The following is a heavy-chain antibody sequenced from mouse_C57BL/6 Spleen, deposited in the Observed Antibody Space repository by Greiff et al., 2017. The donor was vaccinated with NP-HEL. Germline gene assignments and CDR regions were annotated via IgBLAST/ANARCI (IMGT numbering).Heavy chain of an antibody. CDR2: IDPENGDT. D-gene: IGHD1-1*01. J-gene: IGHJ1*03. V-gene: IGHV14-4*01. CDR3: TTEHYGSRSDRWYFDV. Sequence: EVQLQQSGAELVRPGASVKLSCTASGFNIKDDYMHWVKQRPEQGLEWIGWIDPENGDTEYASKFQGKATITADTSSNTAYLQLSSLTSEDTAVYYCTTEHYGSRSDRWYFDVWGTGTTVTVSS. CDR1: GFNIKDDY.